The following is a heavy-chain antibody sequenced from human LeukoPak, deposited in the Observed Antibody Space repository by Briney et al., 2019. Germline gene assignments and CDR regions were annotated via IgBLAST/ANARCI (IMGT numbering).Heavy chain of an antibody. CDR1: GGTFSSYA. CDR3: ANSRGPKWELLRIDY. J-gene: IGHJ4*02. CDR2: IIPIFGTA. V-gene: IGHV1-69*13. D-gene: IGHD1-26*01. Sequence: SVNVSCKASGGTFSSYAISWVRQAPGQGLEWMGGIIPIFGTANYAQKFQGRVTITADESTSTAYMELSSLRSEDTAVYYCANSRGPKWELLRIDYWGQGTLVTVSS.